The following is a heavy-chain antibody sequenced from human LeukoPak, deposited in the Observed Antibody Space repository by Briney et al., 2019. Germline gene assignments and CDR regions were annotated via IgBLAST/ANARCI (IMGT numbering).Heavy chain of an antibody. CDR3: ARDGHFDF. CDR1: GFPFSSYT. V-gene: IGHV3-21*01. CDR2: IRTNNYR. D-gene: IGHD3/OR15-3a*01. J-gene: IGHJ4*02. Sequence: GGSLGLSCAASGFPFSSYTMNWLRQAPGKGLEWVSSIRTNNYRYGAGSVKGRFTISRDNAKNSLFLQMDSLRAEDTAVYYCARDGHFDFWGQGTLVTVSS.